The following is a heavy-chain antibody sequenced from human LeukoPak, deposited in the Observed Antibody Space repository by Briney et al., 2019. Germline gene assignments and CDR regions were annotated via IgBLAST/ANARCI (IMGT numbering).Heavy chain of an antibody. Sequence: PGGSLRLSCAASGFTFSSYAMSWVRQTPRGGLEWISSIGGTGRDDTTYYADSVKGRFIISRDNFKNTLHLQMSGLSAEDTAIYYCAKGEGEAMAIFAVTINQFDYWGQGTPVTVSS. V-gene: IGHV3-23*01. CDR1: GFTFSSYA. D-gene: IGHD3-3*01. CDR3: AKGEGEAMAIFAVTINQFDY. J-gene: IGHJ4*02. CDR2: IGGTGRDDTT.